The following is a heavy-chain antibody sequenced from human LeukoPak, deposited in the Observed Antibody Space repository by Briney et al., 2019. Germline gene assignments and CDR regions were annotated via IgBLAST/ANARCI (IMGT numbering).Heavy chain of an antibody. D-gene: IGHD5-24*01. CDR3: SRLSPDGYNPFDFDY. CDR1: GFSFSGSA. CDR2: IRSKANSFTT. V-gene: IGHV3-73*01. J-gene: IGHJ4*02. Sequence: GGSLRLSCAASGFSFSGSAMHWVRQASGKGLEWVGRIRSKANSFTTTYAASVKGRFTISRDDSKSTAYLQMNSLKTEDTAVYYCSRLSPDGYNPFDFDYWGQGTLVTVSS.